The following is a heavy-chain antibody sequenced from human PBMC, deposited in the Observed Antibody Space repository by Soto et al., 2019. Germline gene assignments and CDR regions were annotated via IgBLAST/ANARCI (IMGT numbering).Heavy chain of an antibody. D-gene: IGHD3-10*01. CDR3: XXPXXXXXXXXXXXXX. CDR2: ISYDGSNK. V-gene: IGHV3-30-3*01. J-gene: IGHJ2*01. Sequence: QVQLVESGGGVVQPGRSLRLSCAASGFTFSSYAMHWVRQAPGKGLEWVAVISYDGSNKYYADSVKGRFTISRDNSKNTLYLQMNSLRXXXXXXXYXXXPXXXXXXXXXXXXXXGRGTLVTVSS. CDR1: GFTFSSYA.